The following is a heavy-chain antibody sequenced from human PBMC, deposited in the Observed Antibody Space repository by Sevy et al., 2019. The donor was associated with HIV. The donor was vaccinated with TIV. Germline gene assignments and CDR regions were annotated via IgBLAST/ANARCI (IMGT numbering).Heavy chain of an antibody. CDR1: GFTFSSSA. CDR2: ISGSGDST. Sequence: GGSLRLSCVASGFTFSSSAMSWVRQAPGKRLEWVSTISGSGDSTYFADSVKGRFTISRDNSKNPLYLQMDSLRAEGTAVYYCAKGPDYGDYVGWIDPWGQGTLVTVSS. D-gene: IGHD4-17*01. CDR3: AKGPDYGDYVGWIDP. V-gene: IGHV3-23*01. J-gene: IGHJ5*02.